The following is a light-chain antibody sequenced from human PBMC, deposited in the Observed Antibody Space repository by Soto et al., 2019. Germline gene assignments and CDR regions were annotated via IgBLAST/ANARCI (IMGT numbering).Light chain of an antibody. Sequence: QSVLTQPPSVSGAPGQRVTISCTGSSSNIGAGYDVHWYQQLPGTAPKLLIYGNSNRPSGVPDRFSGSKSGPSASLAITGLQAEDEPDYYCQSYDSSLSGSVFGGGTKLTVL. CDR1: SSNIGAGYD. V-gene: IGLV1-40*01. CDR2: GNS. CDR3: QSYDSSLSGSV. J-gene: IGLJ3*02.